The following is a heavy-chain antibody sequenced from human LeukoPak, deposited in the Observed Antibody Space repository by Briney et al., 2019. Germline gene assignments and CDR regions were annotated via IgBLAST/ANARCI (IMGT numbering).Heavy chain of an antibody. D-gene: IGHD3-22*01. CDR1: GFTFSSYG. CDR3: AKETYYYDSSGSPDY. V-gene: IGHV3-30*18. Sequence: GRSLRLSCAASGFTFSSYGMHWVRQAPGKGLEWVAVISYDGSNKYYADSVKGRFTISRDNSKNTLYLQMNSLRAEDTAVYYCAKETYYYDSSGSPDYWGQGTLVTVSS. J-gene: IGHJ4*02. CDR2: ISYDGSNK.